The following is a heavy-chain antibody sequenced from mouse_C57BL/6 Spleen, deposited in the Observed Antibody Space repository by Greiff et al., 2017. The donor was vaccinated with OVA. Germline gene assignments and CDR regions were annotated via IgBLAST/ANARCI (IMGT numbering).Heavy chain of an antibody. CDR3: ARWEAIYYYYDLIAY. D-gene: IGHD2-4*01. CDR1: GYTFTSYW. V-gene: IGHV1-64*01. CDR2: IHPNSGST. J-gene: IGHJ3*01. Sequence: QVQLQQPGAELVKPGASVKLSCKASGYTFTSYWMHWVKQRPGQGLEWIGMIHPNSGSTNYNEKFKSKATLTVDKSSSTAYMQLSSLTSEDSAVYYCARWEAIYYYYDLIAYWGQGTLVTVSA.